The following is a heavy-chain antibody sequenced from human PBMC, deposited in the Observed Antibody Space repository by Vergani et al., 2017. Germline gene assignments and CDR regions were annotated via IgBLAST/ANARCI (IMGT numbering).Heavy chain of an antibody. Sequence: EVQLVESGGGLVKPGGSLRLSCAASGFTFSSYSMNWVRQAPGKGLEWVSSISSSSSYIYYADSVKGRFTIARDNAKNSLYLQMNSLRAEDTAVYYCVLSVAAAVRIRDASTYYFDYWGQGTLVTVSS. CDR1: GFTFSSYS. D-gene: IGHD6-13*01. V-gene: IGHV3-21*04. CDR3: VLSVAAAVRIRDASTYYFDY. J-gene: IGHJ4*02. CDR2: ISSSSSYI.